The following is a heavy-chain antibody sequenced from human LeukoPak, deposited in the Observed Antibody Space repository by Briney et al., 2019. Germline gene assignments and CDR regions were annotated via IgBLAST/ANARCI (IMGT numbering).Heavy chain of an antibody. CDR2: ISSSSSYI. CDR1: GFTFSSYS. Sequence: PGGSLRLSCAASGFTFSSYSMNWVRQAPGKGLEWVSSISSSSSYIYYADSVKGRFTISRDNAKNSLYLQMNSLRAEDTAVYYCARDDDSSGRGDAFDIWGQGTVVTVSS. CDR3: ARDDDSSGRGDAFDI. V-gene: IGHV3-21*01. J-gene: IGHJ3*02. D-gene: IGHD3-22*01.